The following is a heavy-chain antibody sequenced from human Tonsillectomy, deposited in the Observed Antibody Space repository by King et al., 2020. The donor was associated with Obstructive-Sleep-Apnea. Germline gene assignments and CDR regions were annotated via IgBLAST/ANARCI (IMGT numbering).Heavy chain of an antibody. CDR3: ARGGTTVVTSDFDY. CDR1: GGSFSGYY. D-gene: IGHD4-23*01. CDR2: INHSGST. V-gene: IGHV4-34*01. Sequence: VQLQQWGAGLLKPSETLSLTCAVYGGSFSGYYWSWIRQPPGKGLEWIGEINHSGSTNYNPSPKSRVTISVDTSKNQSSLKLSSVTAADTAVYYCARGGTTVVTSDFDYWGQGTLVTVSS. J-gene: IGHJ4*02.